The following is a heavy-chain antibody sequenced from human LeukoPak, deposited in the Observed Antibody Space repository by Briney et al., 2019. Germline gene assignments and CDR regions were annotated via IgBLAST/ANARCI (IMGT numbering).Heavy chain of an antibody. CDR2: IKPTGSET. CDR3: ARDDSSGWSLALNYFDY. CDR1: GFTFSNYW. Sequence: GGSLRLSCAASGFTFSNYWMTWVRQAPGQGPEFLANIKPTGSETYYADPVKGRFTISRDNANDSLFLQMNSLRGEDTAVYYCARDDSSGWSLALNYFDYWGQGTLVTVSS. V-gene: IGHV3-7*01. J-gene: IGHJ4*02. D-gene: IGHD6-19*01.